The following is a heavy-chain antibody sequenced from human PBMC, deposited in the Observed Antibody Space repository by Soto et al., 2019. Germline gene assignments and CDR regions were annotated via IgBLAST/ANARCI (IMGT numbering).Heavy chain of an antibody. CDR1: GDSVSSYSAA. J-gene: IGHJ5*02. CDR3: VRDRYSSSGWFDP. V-gene: IGHV6-1*01. Sequence: ETLSLTCAISGDSVSSYSAAWNWIRQSPSGGLEWLGRTYYRSRFFSDYAESVKSRIIINPDTSKNQFSLQLKSVTPEDTAVYYCVRDRYSSSGWFDPWGQGTPVTVSS. CDR2: TYYRSRFFS. D-gene: IGHD3-10*01.